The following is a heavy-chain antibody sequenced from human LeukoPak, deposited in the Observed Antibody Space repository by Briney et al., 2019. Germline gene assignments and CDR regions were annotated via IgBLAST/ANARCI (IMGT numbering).Heavy chain of an antibody. J-gene: IGHJ4*02. Sequence: QPGGSLRLSCAASGFTFSSYEMNWVRQAPEKGLEWVSYISSSGSTIYYADSVKGRFTISRDNAKNSLYLQMNSLRAEDTAVYYCAREDTVVTPGYWGQGTLVTVSS. CDR1: GFTFSSYE. V-gene: IGHV3-48*03. D-gene: IGHD4-23*01. CDR2: ISSSGSTI. CDR3: AREDTVVTPGY.